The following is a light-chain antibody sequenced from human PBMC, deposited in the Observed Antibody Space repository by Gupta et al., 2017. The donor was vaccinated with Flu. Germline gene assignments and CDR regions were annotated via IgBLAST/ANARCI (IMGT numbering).Light chain of an antibody. CDR1: SSNIGAGVD. Sequence: QSVLTQPPSVSGAPGQRVTISCTGSSSNIGAGVDVHWYQQLPGTAPKLLIYDDSSRPSGVPDRFSGSKSGTSASLAITGLQAEDEADYYCQSYDSRLSGSKVFGTGTKVTVL. V-gene: IGLV1-40*01. CDR3: QSYDSRLSGSKV. J-gene: IGLJ1*01. CDR2: DDS.